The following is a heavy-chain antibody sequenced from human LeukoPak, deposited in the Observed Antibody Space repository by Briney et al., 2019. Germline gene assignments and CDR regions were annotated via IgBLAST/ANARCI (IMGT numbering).Heavy chain of an antibody. D-gene: IGHD6-19*01. CDR2: INSDGSST. Sequence: PPGGSLRLSCTASGFTFSSYWMHWVRHAPGKGLVWVSRINSDGSSTSYADSVKGRFTISRDNAKNTLYLQMNSLRAEDTAVYYCATQQWLTGDFDYWGQGTLVTVSS. CDR3: ATQQWLTGDFDY. CDR1: GFTFSSYW. J-gene: IGHJ4*02. V-gene: IGHV3-74*01.